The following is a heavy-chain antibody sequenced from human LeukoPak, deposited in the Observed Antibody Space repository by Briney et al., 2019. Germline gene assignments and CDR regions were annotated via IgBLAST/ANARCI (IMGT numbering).Heavy chain of an antibody. Sequence: PGGSLRLSCAASGFTFSSYAMHWVRQAPGKGLEWVAVISYDGSNKYYADSVKGRFTISRDNSKNTLYLQMNSLRAEDTAVYYCARDQSYNYMDVWGKGTTATVSS. CDR3: ARDQSYNYMDV. D-gene: IGHD1-26*01. CDR1: GFTFSSYA. J-gene: IGHJ6*03. CDR2: ISYDGSNK. V-gene: IGHV3-30*01.